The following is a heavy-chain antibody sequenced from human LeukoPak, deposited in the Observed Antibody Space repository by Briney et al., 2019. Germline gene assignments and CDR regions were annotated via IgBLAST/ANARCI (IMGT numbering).Heavy chain of an antibody. J-gene: IGHJ3*02. Sequence: GSLGLSCAASGFTFSSYAMSWIRQPPGKGLEWIGYIYYSGSTNYNPSLKSRVTISVDRSKNQFSLKLSSVTAADTAVYYCAREPYDFWSGYYHAFDIWGQGTMVTVSS. CDR3: AREPYDFWSGYYHAFDI. CDR1: GFTFSSYA. V-gene: IGHV4-59*12. D-gene: IGHD3-3*01. CDR2: IYYSGST.